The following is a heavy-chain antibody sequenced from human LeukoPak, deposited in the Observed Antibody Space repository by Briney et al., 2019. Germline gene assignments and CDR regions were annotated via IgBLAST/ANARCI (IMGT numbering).Heavy chain of an antibody. V-gene: IGHV3-11*04. CDR3: AREYIVVVPAAMVHDAFDI. CDR1: GFTFSDYY. CDR2: ISSSGSTI. Sequence: GGSLRLPCAASGFTFSDYYMSWIRQAPGKGREWVSYISSSGSTIYYADSVKGRFPISRDNAKNSLYLQMNSLRAEDTAVYYCAREYIVVVPAAMVHDAFDIWGQGTMVTVSS. D-gene: IGHD2-2*01. J-gene: IGHJ3*02.